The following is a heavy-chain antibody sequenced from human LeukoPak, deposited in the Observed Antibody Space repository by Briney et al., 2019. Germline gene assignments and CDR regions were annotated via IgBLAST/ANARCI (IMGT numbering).Heavy chain of an antibody. CDR3: AKGSGILTGYYPFDY. V-gene: IGHV3-23*01. CDR2: ISGSGGST. CDR1: GFTFSSYA. J-gene: IGHJ4*02. D-gene: IGHD3-9*01. Sequence: GGSLRLSCAASGFTFSSYAMSWVRQAPGKGLEWVSAISGSGGSTYYADSVKGRFTISRDNSKNTLYLQMNSLRAEDTAVYYCAKGSGILTGYYPFDYWGQGTLVTVSS.